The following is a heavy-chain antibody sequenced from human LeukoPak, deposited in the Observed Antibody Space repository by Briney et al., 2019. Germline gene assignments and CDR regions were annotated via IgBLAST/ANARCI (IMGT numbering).Heavy chain of an antibody. CDR3: AKDFIGYFDY. V-gene: IGHV3-7*03. Sequence: GGSLRLSCAASGFTFSIYWMTWVRQAPGKGLEWVANIKQDGSEKYYVDSAKGRFTISRDNAKNSLFLQMNSLRAEDTAVYYCAKDFIGYFDYWGQGTLVTVSS. CDR1: GFTFSIYW. CDR2: IKQDGSEK. D-gene: IGHD3-10*01. J-gene: IGHJ4*02.